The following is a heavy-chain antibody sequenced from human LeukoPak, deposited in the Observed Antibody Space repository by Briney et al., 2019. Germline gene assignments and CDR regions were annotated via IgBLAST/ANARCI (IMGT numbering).Heavy chain of an antibody. J-gene: IGHJ4*02. D-gene: IGHD3-10*01. CDR2: INWIGGST. Sequence: GGSLRLSCAASGFTLENYGMSWARQASGKGLEWVSGINWIGGSTGYADSVKRRFTISRGNAKNSLYLQMNSLRAEDTALYYCARALPYCGSGSYRSIYFDYWGQGTLVTVSS. CDR3: ARALPYCGSGSYRSIYFDY. V-gene: IGHV3-20*04. CDR1: GFTLENYG.